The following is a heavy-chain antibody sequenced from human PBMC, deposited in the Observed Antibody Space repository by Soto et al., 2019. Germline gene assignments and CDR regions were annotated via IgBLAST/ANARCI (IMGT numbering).Heavy chain of an antibody. Sequence: QVQLEQSGAEVKRPGSSVRVSCKASGGTLSDHGVSWLRKAPGQGLEWVGGTVPVFNAPKYAPKFQGRVTIAADKSTNVAYMELSSLRSDDTAFYYCARGVFNSVNAYTGPSAFDIWGQGTMVIVSS. D-gene: IGHD3-16*01. V-gene: IGHV1-69*06. CDR1: GGTLSDHG. CDR2: TVPVFNAP. CDR3: ARGVFNSVNAYTGPSAFDI. J-gene: IGHJ3*02.